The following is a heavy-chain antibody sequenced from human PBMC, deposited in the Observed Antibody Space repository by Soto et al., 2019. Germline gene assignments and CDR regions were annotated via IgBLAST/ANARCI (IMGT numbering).Heavy chain of an antibody. D-gene: IGHD5-18*01. V-gene: IGHV4-31*03. CDR1: GGSISSGGYY. CDR3: ARGGYSYGPGPDY. Sequence: PSETLSLTCTVSGGSISSGGYYWSWIRQHPGKGLEWIGYIYYSGSTYYNPSLKSRVTISVDTSKNQFSLKLSSVTAADTAVYYCARGGYSYGPGPDYWGQGTLVTVS. J-gene: IGHJ4*02. CDR2: IYYSGST.